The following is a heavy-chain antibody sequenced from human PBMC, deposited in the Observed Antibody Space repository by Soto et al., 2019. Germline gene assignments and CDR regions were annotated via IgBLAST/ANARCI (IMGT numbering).Heavy chain of an antibody. CDR2: INHSGST. D-gene: IGHD3-10*01. J-gene: IGHJ4*02. Sequence: SETLSLTCAVYGGSFSGYYWSWIRQPPGKGLEWIGEINHSGSTNYNPSLKSRVTISVDTSKNQFSLKLSSVTAADTAVYYCARVRFGYYGSGSYAKRGPFDYWGQGTLVTVSS. CDR3: ARVRFGYYGSGSYAKRGPFDY. CDR1: GGSFSGYY. V-gene: IGHV4-34*01.